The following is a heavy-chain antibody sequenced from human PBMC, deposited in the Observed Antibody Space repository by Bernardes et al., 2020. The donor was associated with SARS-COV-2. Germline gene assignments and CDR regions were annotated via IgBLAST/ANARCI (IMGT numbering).Heavy chain of an antibody. J-gene: IGHJ6*02. Sequence: ASVKVSCKASGYTFTSYGISWVRQAPGQGLEWMGWISAYNGNTNYAQKLQGRVTMTTDTSTSTAYMDLRSLRSDDTAVYYCARDCVGGGDCYSYYYSGMDVWGQGTTVTVS. CDR2: ISAYNGNT. CDR1: GYTFTSYG. V-gene: IGHV1-18*01. CDR3: ARDCVGGGDCYSYYYSGMDV. D-gene: IGHD2-21*02.